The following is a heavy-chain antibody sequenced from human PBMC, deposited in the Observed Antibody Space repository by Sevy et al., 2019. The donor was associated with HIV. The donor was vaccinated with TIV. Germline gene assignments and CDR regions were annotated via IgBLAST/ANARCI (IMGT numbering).Heavy chain of an antibody. J-gene: IGHJ4*02. Sequence: GGSLRLSCTAYGFTFSNYAVHWVRQAPGKGLEWVAIISHDEIHKDFADSVRGRFSISRDTSKNTIYLQMNSLRPEDMAVYYCARDLPHLLPWELSRGSDFWGQRTLVTVSS. D-gene: IGHD3-16*01. CDR1: GFTFSNYA. V-gene: IGHV3-30*04. CDR2: ISHDEIHK. CDR3: ARDLPHLLPWELSRGSDF.